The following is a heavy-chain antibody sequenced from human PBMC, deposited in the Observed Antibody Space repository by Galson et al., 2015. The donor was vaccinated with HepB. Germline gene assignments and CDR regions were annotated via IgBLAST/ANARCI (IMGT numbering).Heavy chain of an antibody. CDR3: AVHGGY. D-gene: IGHD3-10*01. CDR1: GFTFSNYA. CDR2: IIDSGVST. V-gene: IGHV3-23*01. Sequence: SLRLSCAASGFTFSNYAMSWLRQAPGKGLEWVSGIIDSGVSTYYADSVKGRFTIFRDNSQNTLYLQMNSLGADDTAVYYCAVHGGYGGQGTLVTVSS. J-gene: IGHJ4*02.